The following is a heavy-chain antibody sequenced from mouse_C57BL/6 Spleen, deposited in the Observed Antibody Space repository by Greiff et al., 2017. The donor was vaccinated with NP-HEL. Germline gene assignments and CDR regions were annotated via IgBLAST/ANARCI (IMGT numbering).Heavy chain of an antibody. V-gene: IGHV1-50*01. D-gene: IGHD1-1*01. Sequence: QVQLQQSGAELVKPGASVKLSCKASGYTFTSYWMQWVKQRPGQGLEWIGEIDPSDSYTNYNQKFKGKATLTVDTSSSTAYMQLSSLTSEDSAVYYCARSVVATPWYFDVWGTGTTVTVSS. J-gene: IGHJ1*03. CDR3: ARSVVATPWYFDV. CDR2: IDPSDSYT. CDR1: GYTFTSYW.